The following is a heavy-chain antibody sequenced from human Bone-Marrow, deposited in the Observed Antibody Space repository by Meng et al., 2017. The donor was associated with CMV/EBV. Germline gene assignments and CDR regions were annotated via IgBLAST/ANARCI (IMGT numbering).Heavy chain of an antibody. CDR2: INPSGGST. CDR1: GYTFTSYY. D-gene: IGHD3-10*01. CDR3: ARSGGDYGSGNYGMDV. Sequence: ASVKVSCKASGYTFTSYYMHWVRQAPGQGLEWMGIINPSGGSTSYAQKFQDRVTMTRDTSTSTVYMELSSLRSEDTAVYYCARSGGDYGSGNYGMDVWGQGTTVTVSS. V-gene: IGHV1-46*01. J-gene: IGHJ6*02.